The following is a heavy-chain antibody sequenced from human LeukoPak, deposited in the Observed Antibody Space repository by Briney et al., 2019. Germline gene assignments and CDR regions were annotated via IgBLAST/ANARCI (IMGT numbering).Heavy chain of an antibody. CDR2: IRYDGSNK. CDR3: AVVVPAAPIVGATQDFDY. Sequence: LTGGSLRLSCAASGLTFSSYAMSWVRQAPGKGLEWVAFIRYDGSNKYYADSVKGRFTISRDNSKNTLYLQMNSLRAEDTAVYYCAVVVPAAPIVGATQDFDYWGQGTLVTVSS. V-gene: IGHV3-30*02. D-gene: IGHD2-2*01. CDR1: GLTFSSYA. J-gene: IGHJ4*02.